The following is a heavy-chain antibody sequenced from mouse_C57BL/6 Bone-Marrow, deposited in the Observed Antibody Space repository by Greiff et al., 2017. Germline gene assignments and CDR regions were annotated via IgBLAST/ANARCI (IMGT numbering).Heavy chain of an antibody. D-gene: IGHD2-1*01. CDR2: IRSKSNNYAT. CDR1: GFGFNTYA. J-gene: IGHJ4*01. CDR3: VRRVYYGNLGVMDY. V-gene: IGHV10-1*01. Sequence: EVQLVESGGGLVQSKGSLKLSGAASGFGFNTYAMNWVRQAPGKGLEWVARIRSKSNNYATYYADSVKDRFTISRDDSESMLYLQMNNLKTEDTAMYYCVRRVYYGNLGVMDYWGQGTSVTVSS.